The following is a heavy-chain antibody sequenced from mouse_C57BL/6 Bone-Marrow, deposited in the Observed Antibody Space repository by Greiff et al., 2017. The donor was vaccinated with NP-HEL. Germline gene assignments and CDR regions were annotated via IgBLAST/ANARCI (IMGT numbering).Heavy chain of an antibody. V-gene: IGHV3-6*01. Sequence: EVQRVESGPGLVKPSQSLSLTCSVTGYSITSGYYWNWIRQFPGNKLEWMGYISYDGSNNYNPSLKNRISITRDTSKNQFFLKLNSVTTEDTATYYCARVGGYDYWYFDVWGTGTTVTVSS. J-gene: IGHJ1*03. CDR3: ARVGGYDYWYFDV. CDR1: GYSITSGYY. CDR2: ISYDGSN. D-gene: IGHD2-2*01.